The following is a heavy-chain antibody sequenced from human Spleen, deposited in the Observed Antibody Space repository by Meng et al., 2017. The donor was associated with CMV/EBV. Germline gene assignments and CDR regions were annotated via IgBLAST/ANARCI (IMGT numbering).Heavy chain of an antibody. CDR3: ARNYDLWRGYPNWFDP. J-gene: IGHJ5*02. V-gene: IGHV1-2*02. D-gene: IGHD3-3*01. CDR1: GYTFTGYH. CDR2: INPKSGVT. Sequence: ASVKVSCKASGYTFTGYHMHWARQAPGQGLEWMGWINPKSGVTNYAQNFQGRVTMTRDTSVSTAYMELSRLTSNDTAVYFCARNYDLWRGYPNWFDPWGQGTLVTVSS.